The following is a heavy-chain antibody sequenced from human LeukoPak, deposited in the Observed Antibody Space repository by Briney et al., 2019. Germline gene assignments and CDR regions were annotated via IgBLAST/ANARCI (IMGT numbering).Heavy chain of an antibody. Sequence: PGGSLRLSCAASGFTFSSYAMSWVRQAPGKGLEWVSAISGSGGSTYYADSVKGRFTISRDNSKNTLYLQMNSLRAEDTAVYYCAKSPLSRTYYYDSSGYWFDPWGQGTLVTVSS. J-gene: IGHJ5*02. CDR3: AKSPLSRTYYYDSSGYWFDP. CDR2: ISGSGGST. V-gene: IGHV3-23*01. D-gene: IGHD3-22*01. CDR1: GFTFSSYA.